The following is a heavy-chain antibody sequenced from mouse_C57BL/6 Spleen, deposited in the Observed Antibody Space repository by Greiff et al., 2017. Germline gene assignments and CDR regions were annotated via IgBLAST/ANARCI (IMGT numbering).Heavy chain of an antibody. CDR1: GYSFTSYY. CDR3: ARGTTVVPTGYFDV. D-gene: IGHD1-1*01. CDR2: IYPGSGNT. J-gene: IGHJ1*03. V-gene: IGHV1-66*01. Sequence: QVQLQQSGPELVKPGASVKISCKASGYSFTSYYIHWVKQRPGQGLEWIGWIYPGSGNTKYNEKFKGKATLTADTSSSTAYMQLSSLTSEDSAVYYCARGTTVVPTGYFDVWGTGTTVTVSS.